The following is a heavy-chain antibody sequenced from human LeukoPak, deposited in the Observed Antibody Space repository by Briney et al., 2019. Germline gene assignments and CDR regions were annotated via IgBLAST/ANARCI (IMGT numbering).Heavy chain of an antibody. Sequence: PGGSLRLSCAASGFTFSSYAMDWVRQAPGKGLEYVSAISSNGGSTYYANSVKGRFTISRDNSKNTLYLQMGSLRAEDMAVYYCARDPHCSSTSCYVGPLDYWGQGTLVTVSS. CDR2: ISSNGGST. CDR3: ARDPHCSSTSCYVGPLDY. CDR1: GFTFSSYA. J-gene: IGHJ4*02. D-gene: IGHD2-2*01. V-gene: IGHV3-64*01.